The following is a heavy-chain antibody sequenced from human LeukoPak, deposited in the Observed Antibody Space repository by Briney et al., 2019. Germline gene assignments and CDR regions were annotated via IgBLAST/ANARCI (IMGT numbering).Heavy chain of an antibody. CDR2: IEHSGST. CDR3: AREGFGSLDK. Sequence: PSGTLSLTCTVSGGSTSIYYWNWIRQPPGKGLEWIGYIEHSGSTYYNPSLESRVTVAVDTSKNQIFLRLNSVTPADTAVYYCAREGFGSLDKWGQGTLVTVSS. D-gene: IGHD3-10*01. J-gene: IGHJ4*02. V-gene: IGHV4-59*01. CDR1: GGSTSIYY.